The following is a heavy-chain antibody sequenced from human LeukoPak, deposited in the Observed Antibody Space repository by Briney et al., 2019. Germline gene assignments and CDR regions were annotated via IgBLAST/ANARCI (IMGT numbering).Heavy chain of an antibody. CDR2: ISGDGIGT. J-gene: IGHJ4*02. Sequence: PGGSLRLSCVASGFTFSSHRMHWVRQVPGKGLVSVSRISGDGIGTNYADSVRGRFTISRDNAKNTLYLQMNSLRVEDTAVYYCARDGWYVVDYWGQGTLVTVSS. CDR1: GFTFSSHR. D-gene: IGHD6-19*01. CDR3: ARDGWYVVDY. V-gene: IGHV3-74*01.